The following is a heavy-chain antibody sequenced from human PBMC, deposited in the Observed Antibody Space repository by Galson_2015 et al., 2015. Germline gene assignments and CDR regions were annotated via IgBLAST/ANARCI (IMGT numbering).Heavy chain of an antibody. J-gene: IGHJ4*02. Sequence: SLRLSCAVSGFTFSSYWMHWVRHAPGKGLVWVSRINSDGSSTSYADSVKGRFTISRDNAKNTLYLQMNSLRSEDTAVYYCAIDSDSSGWYSEPEYWGQGTLVTVSS. CDR1: GFTFSSYW. CDR3: AIDSDSSGWYSEPEY. D-gene: IGHD6-19*01. V-gene: IGHV3-74*01. CDR2: INSDGSST.